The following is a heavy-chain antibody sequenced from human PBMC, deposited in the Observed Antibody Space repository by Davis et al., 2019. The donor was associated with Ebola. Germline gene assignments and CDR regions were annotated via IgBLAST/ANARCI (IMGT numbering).Heavy chain of an antibody. D-gene: IGHD6-19*01. CDR1: GYTFTGYY. Sequence: ASVKVSCKASGYTFTGYYMHWVRQAPGQGLEWMGWINPNSGGTNYAQKFQGRVTMTRDTSISTAYMELSRLRSDDTAVYYCAKIAVAGQNWFDPWGQGTLVTVSS. CDR2: INPNSGGT. CDR3: AKIAVAGQNWFDP. J-gene: IGHJ5*02. V-gene: IGHV1-2*02.